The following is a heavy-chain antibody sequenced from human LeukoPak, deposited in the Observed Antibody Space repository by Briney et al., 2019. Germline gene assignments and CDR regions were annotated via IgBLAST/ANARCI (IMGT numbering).Heavy chain of an antibody. V-gene: IGHV1-8*01. CDR2: MNPKSGNS. D-gene: IGHD1-14*01. CDR1: GNTLTTYD. Sequence: ASVKVCCKAAGNTLTTYDFNWVRQASRQGLEWMGWMNPKSGNSGYAESFQGRISLDITRSTDTAYMELTSLRFEDTAVYYCAIWEPAPNAFDPWGQGTLVTVSS. CDR3: AIWEPAPNAFDP. J-gene: IGHJ5*02.